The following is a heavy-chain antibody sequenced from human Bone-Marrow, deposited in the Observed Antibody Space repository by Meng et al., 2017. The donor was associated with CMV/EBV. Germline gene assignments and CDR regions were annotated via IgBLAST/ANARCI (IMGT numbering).Heavy chain of an antibody. CDR3: ARDSSGYCSSTSREFDP. V-gene: IGHV4-39*07. D-gene: IGHD2-2*01. CDR1: GGSISSSSYY. Sequence: QLQLQESGPGLVKPSETLSLTCTVPGGSISSSSYYWGWIRQPPGKGLEWIGSIYYSGSTYYNPSLKSRVTISVDTSKNQFSLKLSSVTAADTAVYYCARDSSGYCSSTSREFDPWGQGTLVTVSS. CDR2: IYYSGST. J-gene: IGHJ5*02.